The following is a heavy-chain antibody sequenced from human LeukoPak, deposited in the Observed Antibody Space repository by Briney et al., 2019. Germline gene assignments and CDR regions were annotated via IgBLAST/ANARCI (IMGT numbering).Heavy chain of an antibody. Sequence: PGGSLRLSCAASGFTISSNYVNWVRQAPGKGLEWVSVIYSGGSTYYADSVKGRFTISRDNSKNTLYLQMNSLRVEDTAVYYCARGSSSYDCWGQGTLLTVSS. CDR1: GFTISSNY. J-gene: IGHJ4*02. CDR2: IYSGGST. CDR3: ARGSSSYDC. V-gene: IGHV3-53*01. D-gene: IGHD6-13*01.